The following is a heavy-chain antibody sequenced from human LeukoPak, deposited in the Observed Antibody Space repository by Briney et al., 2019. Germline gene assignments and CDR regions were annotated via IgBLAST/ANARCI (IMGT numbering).Heavy chain of an antibody. D-gene: IGHD5/OR15-5a*01. J-gene: IGHJ4*02. CDR3: TTDYIMFNRY. CDR1: GFNFINAW. Sequence: GGSLRLSCEASGFNFINAWMSWVRQAPGKGLEWVGRIGSKTDGGTTDYAAPVKGRFTISRDDSKNTLYLQISSLKIEDTAVYYCTTDYIMFNRYWSQGTLVTVSS. V-gene: IGHV3-15*04. CDR2: IGSKTDGGTT.